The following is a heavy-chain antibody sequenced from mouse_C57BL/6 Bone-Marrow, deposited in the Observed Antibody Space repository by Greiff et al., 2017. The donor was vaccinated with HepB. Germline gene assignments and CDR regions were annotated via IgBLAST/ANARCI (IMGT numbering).Heavy chain of an antibody. CDR2: ISYDGSN. J-gene: IGHJ3*01. CDR1: GYSITSGYY. Sequence: EVKLMESGPGLVKPSQSLSLTCSVTGYSITSGYYWNWIRQFPGNKLEWMGYISYDGSNNYNPSLKNRISITRDTSKNQFFLKLNSVTTEDTATYYCAREREGWFAYWGQGTLVTVSA. CDR3: AREREGWFAY. V-gene: IGHV3-6*01.